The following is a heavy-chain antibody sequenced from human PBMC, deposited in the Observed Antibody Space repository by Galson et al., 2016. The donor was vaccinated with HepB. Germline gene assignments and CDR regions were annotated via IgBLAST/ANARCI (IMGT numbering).Heavy chain of an antibody. D-gene: IGHD1-26*01. CDR1: GFTFSSYS. V-gene: IGHV3-21*01. J-gene: IGHJ4*02. CDR2: ISSSSSYI. CDR3: ARGDIVGACFDY. Sequence: SLRLSCAASGFTFSSYSMNWVRQAPGKGLEWVSFISSSSSYIYYADSVKGRFTISRDNAKNSLYLQMNSLRAEDTAVYYCARGDIVGACFDYWGQGTLVTVSS.